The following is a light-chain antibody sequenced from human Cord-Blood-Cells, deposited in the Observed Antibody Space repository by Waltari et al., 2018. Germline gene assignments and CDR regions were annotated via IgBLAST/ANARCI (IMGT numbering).Light chain of an antibody. CDR1: QRVSSD. CDR3: QQRRNWPPLT. Sequence: ELVLTQSPATLSLSPGDRATLSCTASQRVSSDLAWYQQKPGQAHTLLIYDASNRSTGIPARFSGSGSATDFTRTISSLEPEEFAVYYCQQRRNWPPLTFGGGTKVEIK. CDR2: DAS. V-gene: IGKV3-11*01. J-gene: IGKJ4*01.